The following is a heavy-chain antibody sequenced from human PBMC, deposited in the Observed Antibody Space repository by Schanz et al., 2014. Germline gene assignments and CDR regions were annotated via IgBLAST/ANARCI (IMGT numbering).Heavy chain of an antibody. D-gene: IGHD1-26*01. CDR2: ISGSSRTI. V-gene: IGHV3-48*01. CDR1: GFTFSGFW. CDR3: ARDHTTESYYSAGPPIDY. J-gene: IGHJ4*02. Sequence: EVQLAESGGGLVQPGGSLRLSCAASGFTFSGFWMTWVRQAPGKGLEWVSYISGSSRTIYYADSMKGRFTVSRDNAENALYLQMNSLRAEDTAVYYCARDHTTESYYSAGPPIDYWGQGTLLTVSS.